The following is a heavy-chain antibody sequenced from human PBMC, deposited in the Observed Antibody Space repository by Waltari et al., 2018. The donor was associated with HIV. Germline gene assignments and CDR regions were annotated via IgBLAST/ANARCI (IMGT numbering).Heavy chain of an antibody. CDR2: IDHSGST. V-gene: IGHV4-38-2*02. CDR1: GYSLRSGYY. CDR3: AREEYCTNGVCYEPLYYYYGMDV. Sequence: QVQLQESGPGLVKPSETLSLTCAVSGYSLRSGYYWGWLRQPPGRGLAWLGRIDHSGSTYYNPSLKSRVTISVDTSKNQFSLKLSSVTAADTAVYYCAREEYCTNGVCYEPLYYYYGMDVWGQGTTVTVSS. J-gene: IGHJ6*02. D-gene: IGHD2-8*01.